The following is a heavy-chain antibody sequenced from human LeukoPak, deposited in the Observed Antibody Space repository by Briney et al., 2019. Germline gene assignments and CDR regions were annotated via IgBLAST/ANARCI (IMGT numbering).Heavy chain of an antibody. CDR1: GGSISSYY. J-gene: IGHJ5*02. D-gene: IGHD3-3*01. Sequence: SETLSLTCTVTGGSISSYYWNWIRQPPGKGLEWIGYIYYSGSTNYNPSLQSRVTISVDTSKNQFSLKLTSVTAADTAMYYCARGGNDFWSGLMYNWFDPWGQGTLVTVSS. V-gene: IGHV4-59*01. CDR3: ARGGNDFWSGLMYNWFDP. CDR2: IYYSGST.